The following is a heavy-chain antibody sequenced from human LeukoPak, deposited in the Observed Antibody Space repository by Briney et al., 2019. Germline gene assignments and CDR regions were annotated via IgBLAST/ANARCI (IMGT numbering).Heavy chain of an antibody. J-gene: IGHJ4*02. V-gene: IGHV3-7*05. CDR2: IKQDGSEI. CDR1: GFTFSSSW. D-gene: IGHD6-13*01. CDR3: ARRGTSSSWAHFDF. Sequence: GGSLRLSCAASGFTFSSSWMTWVRQAPGKGLEWVANIKQDGSEIYYVDSVEGRFTISRDNAKNSLYLQMNSLGAEDTALYYCARRGTSSSWAHFDFWGQGTLVTVSS.